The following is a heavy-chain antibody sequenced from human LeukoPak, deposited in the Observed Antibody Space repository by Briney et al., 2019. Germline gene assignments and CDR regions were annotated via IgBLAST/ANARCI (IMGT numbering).Heavy chain of an antibody. CDR2: IQYDGSNK. V-gene: IGHV3-30*02. D-gene: IGHD4-17*01. Sequence: GGSLRLSCAASGFSFSTYDMYWVRQAPGKGLEWVAYIQYDGSNKYFADSVKGRFTISRDNSKSTLYLQMNSLRAEDTAVYYCARHLTYAFDYWGQGTLVTVSS. CDR1: GFSFSTYD. CDR3: ARHLTYAFDY. J-gene: IGHJ4*02.